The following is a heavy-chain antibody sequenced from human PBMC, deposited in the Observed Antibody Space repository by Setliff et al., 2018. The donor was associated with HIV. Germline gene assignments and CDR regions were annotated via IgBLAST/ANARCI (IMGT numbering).Heavy chain of an antibody. V-gene: IGHV7-4-1*02. CDR1: GYPFTHYA. Sequence: ASVKVSCKTYGYPFTHYALSWVRQTPGQGLEWLGWINTNTENPTYGPGFTGRFVFSLDTSVNTTYQQINSLESADTAVYFCARGPWVHLWLHVFDFWGQGTTVTVSS. CDR3: ARGPWVHLWLHVFDF. D-gene: IGHD5-18*01. CDR2: INTNTENP. J-gene: IGHJ3*01.